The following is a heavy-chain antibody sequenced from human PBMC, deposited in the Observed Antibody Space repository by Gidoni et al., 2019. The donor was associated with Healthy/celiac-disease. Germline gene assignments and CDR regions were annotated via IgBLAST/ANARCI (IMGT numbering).Heavy chain of an antibody. CDR1: GFTFSSYA. CDR2: ISGSGGST. Sequence: EVQLLESGGGLVQPGGSLRLSCAASGFTFSSYAMSWVRQAPGKGLEWVSAISGSGGSTYYADSVKGRFTISRDDSKNTLYLQMNSLRAEDAAVYYCAKPPRGWSPFDYWGQGTLVTVSS. V-gene: IGHV3-23*01. CDR3: AKPPRGWSPFDY. D-gene: IGHD6-19*01. J-gene: IGHJ4*02.